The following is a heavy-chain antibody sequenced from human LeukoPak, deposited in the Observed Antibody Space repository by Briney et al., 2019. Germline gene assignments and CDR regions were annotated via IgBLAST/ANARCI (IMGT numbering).Heavy chain of an antibody. CDR3: AREIYYDSSGLFDY. J-gene: IGHJ4*02. V-gene: IGHV1-69*13. Sequence: SVKVSCKASGGTFSSYAISWVRQAPGQGLEWMGGIIPIFGTANYAQKFQGRVTITADESTSTAYMELSSLRSEGTAVYYCAREIYYDSSGLFDYWGQGTLVTVSS. CDR2: IIPIFGTA. CDR1: GGTFSSYA. D-gene: IGHD3-22*01.